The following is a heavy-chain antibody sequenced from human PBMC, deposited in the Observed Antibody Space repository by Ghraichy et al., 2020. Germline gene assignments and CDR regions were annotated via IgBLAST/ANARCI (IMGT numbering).Heavy chain of an antibody. D-gene: IGHD6-13*01. J-gene: IGHJ4*02. CDR2: IRVNGDIT. Sequence: LTCAASGFTFSSSAMTWVRQAPGKGLEWVSSIRVNGDITYYADSVKGRFTISRDNSKNTLYLQMNSLRAEDTAVYYCAKDHRYGSSWGQGTLVTVSS. CDR1: GFTFSSSA. CDR3: AKDHRYGSS. V-gene: IGHV3-23*01.